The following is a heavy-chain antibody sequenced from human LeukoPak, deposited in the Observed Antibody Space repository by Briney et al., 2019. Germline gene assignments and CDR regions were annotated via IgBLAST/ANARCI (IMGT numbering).Heavy chain of an antibody. CDR2: ISISDSYI. CDR3: ARGLGGWYAGCDY. D-gene: IGHD6-19*01. V-gene: IGHV3-21*01. J-gene: IGHJ4*02. CDR1: GFTFSSYT. Sequence: GGSLRLSCAASGFTFSSYTMNWVRQAPGKGLEWVSSISISDSYIYYADSVKVRFTVSRYNAKKSLYLQMNSMGVEDTAVYYCARGLGGWYAGCDYWGQGTLVTVSS.